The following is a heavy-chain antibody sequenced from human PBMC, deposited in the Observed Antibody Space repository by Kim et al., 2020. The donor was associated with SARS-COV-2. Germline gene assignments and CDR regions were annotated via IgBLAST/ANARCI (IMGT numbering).Heavy chain of an antibody. CDR1: GFTFSEYW. CDR2: MNSDGRRT. Sequence: GGSLRLSCAASGFTFSEYWMHWIRQAPGKGLVWVSRMNSDGRRTSYADSVKGRFTMSRDNAKNTLYLQMNSLRAEDTAVYYCARDSLEDSFFGGSFYTPDFWGQGPLVTVSS. D-gene: IGHD1-26*01. J-gene: IGHJ4*02. CDR3: ARDSLEDSFFGGSFYTPDF. V-gene: IGHV3-74*01.